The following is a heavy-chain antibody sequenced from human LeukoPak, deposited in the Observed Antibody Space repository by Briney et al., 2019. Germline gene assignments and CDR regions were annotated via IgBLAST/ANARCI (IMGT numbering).Heavy chain of an antibody. CDR3: ARGNTVTTESWFDP. J-gene: IGHJ5*02. CDR2: IRVYNGDT. CDR1: GYTFSSYG. D-gene: IGHD4-17*01. Sequence: ASVKVSCKPSGYTFSSYGISWVRQAPGQGLEWMGWIRVYNGDTNYAQKFQGRVTITRDTSASTAYMELSSLRSEDTAVYYCARGNTVTTESWFDPWGQGTLVTVSS. V-gene: IGHV1-18*01.